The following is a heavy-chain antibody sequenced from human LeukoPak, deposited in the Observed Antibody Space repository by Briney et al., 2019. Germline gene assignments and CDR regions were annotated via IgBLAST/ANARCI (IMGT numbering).Heavy chain of an antibody. J-gene: IGHJ4*02. D-gene: IGHD1-14*01. CDR1: GFIVTSNF. CDR3: ARYAGSD. Sequence: GGSLRLSCAASGFIVTSNFMSWVRQAPGKGLEWVSVINSGGTTYYADSVKGRFTISRDNSKNTLYLQMDSLRAEDTAVYYCARYAGSDWGQGTLVTVSS. CDR2: INSGGTT. V-gene: IGHV3-66*01.